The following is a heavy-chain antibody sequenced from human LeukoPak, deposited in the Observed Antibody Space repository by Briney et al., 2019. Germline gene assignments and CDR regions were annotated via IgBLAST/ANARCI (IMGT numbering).Heavy chain of an antibody. CDR2: IWYDGSNK. Sequence: PGGSLRLSCAASGFTFSSYGMHWVRQAPGKGLEWVAVIWYDGSNKYYADSVKGRFTISRDNSKNTLYLQMNSLRAEDTAVYYCARDIVATIGYYYCYYYGMDVWGKGTTVTVSS. CDR3: ARDIVATIGYYYCYYYGMDV. J-gene: IGHJ6*04. V-gene: IGHV3-33*01. D-gene: IGHD5-12*01. CDR1: GFTFSSYG.